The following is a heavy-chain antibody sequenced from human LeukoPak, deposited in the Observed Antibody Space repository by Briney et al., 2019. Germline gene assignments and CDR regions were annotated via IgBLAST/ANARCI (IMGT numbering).Heavy chain of an antibody. J-gene: IGHJ6*02. CDR2: IIPIFGTA. CDR3: ARASGVVPTYYYGMDV. V-gene: IGHV1-69*13. D-gene: IGHD2-15*01. Sequence: SEKVSCKASGGTFSSYAISWVRQAPGQGLEWMGGIIPIFGTANYAQEFQGRVTITADESTSTAYMELSSLRSEDTAVYYCARASGVVPTYYYGMDVWGQGTTVTVSS. CDR1: GGTFSSYA.